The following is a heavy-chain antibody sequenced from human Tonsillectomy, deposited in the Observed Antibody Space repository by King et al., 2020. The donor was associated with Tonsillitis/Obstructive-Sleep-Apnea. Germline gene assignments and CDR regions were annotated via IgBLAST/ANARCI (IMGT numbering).Heavy chain of an antibody. CDR2: ISYDGRNK. J-gene: IGHJ6*01. CDR3: ARETGEQLDLNYYFYYGMNG. D-gene: IGHD6-6*01. Sequence: VQLVESGGGVVQPGRSLRLSCAASGFSFSRYAMHWVRQAPGKGLEWVAVISYDGRNKYYADSVKGRFAISRDNSKNTLYLQMNSLRAEDTALYYCARETGEQLDLNYYFYYGMNGWGQGDTVNGSS. CDR1: GFSFSRYA. V-gene: IGHV3-30*09.